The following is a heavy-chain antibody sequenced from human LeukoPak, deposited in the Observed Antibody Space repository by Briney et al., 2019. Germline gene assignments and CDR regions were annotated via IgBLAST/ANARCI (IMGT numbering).Heavy chain of an antibody. CDR1: GYTFSSYG. CDR2: ISAYNANT. CDR3: ARDCSGSSCYWIH. J-gene: IGHJ4*02. Sequence: ASVKVSCKASGYTFSSYGISWVRQAPGQGREWLGYISAYNANTNYAQKVQGRITMATDTSTSTAYMEMRSLRSDDTAVYYCARDCSGSSCYWIHWGQGTLVTVSS. D-gene: IGHD2-15*01. V-gene: IGHV1-18*01.